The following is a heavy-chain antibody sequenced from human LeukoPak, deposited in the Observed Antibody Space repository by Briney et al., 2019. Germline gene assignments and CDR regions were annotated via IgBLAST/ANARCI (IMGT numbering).Heavy chain of an antibody. D-gene: IGHD2-21*02. CDR3: ARELLHFVVVTAKHGFDY. Sequence: PGRSLRLSCAASGFTFSSYAMHWVRQAPGKGLEWVAVISYDGSNEYYADSVKGRFTISRDNSKNTLYLQMNSLRAEDTAVYYCARELLHFVVVTAKHGFDYWGQGTLVTVSS. V-gene: IGHV3-30-3*01. CDR2: ISYDGSNE. CDR1: GFTFSSYA. J-gene: IGHJ4*02.